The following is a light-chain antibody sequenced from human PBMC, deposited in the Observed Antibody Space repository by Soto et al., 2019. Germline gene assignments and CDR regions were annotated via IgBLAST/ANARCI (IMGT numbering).Light chain of an antibody. CDR2: YDD. CDR3: AAWYDGLNAGV. CDR1: SSNIGSNA. Sequence: QSVLTQPPSVSEAPRQRVTISCSGISSNIGSNAVNWYHQLPGKAPKLLMYYDDQLPSGVSARFSGSRSGTSASLAISGLQSEDEADYYCAAWYDGLNAGVFGGGTKLTVL. V-gene: IGLV1-36*01. J-gene: IGLJ3*02.